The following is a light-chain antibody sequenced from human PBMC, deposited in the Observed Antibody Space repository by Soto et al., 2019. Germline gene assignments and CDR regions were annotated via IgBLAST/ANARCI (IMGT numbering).Light chain of an antibody. V-gene: IGLV2-14*01. CDR2: EVN. CDR3: SSFSSGTTLFV. CDR1: NSDIGDWNY. Sequence: QSVLTQPASVSGSPGQSITISCTGANSDIGDWNYVSWYQQYPGKAPKVIIYEVNYRPSGVSYRFSGSKSGNTASLTISGLQAEAGADYYCSSFSSGTTLFVFGGGTQLTVL. J-gene: IGLJ7*01.